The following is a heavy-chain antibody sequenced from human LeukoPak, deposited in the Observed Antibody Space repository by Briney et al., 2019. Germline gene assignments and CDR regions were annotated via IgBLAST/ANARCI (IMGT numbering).Heavy chain of an antibody. CDR3: ARGITKYSSSWYLDAFDI. D-gene: IGHD6-13*01. CDR2: IWYDGSNK. V-gene: IGHV3-33*01. J-gene: IGHJ3*02. Sequence: GRSLRLSCAASGFTFSSYGMHWVRQAPGKGLEWVAVIWYDGSNKYYADSVKGRFTISRDNSKNTLYLQMNSLRAEDTAVYYCARGITKYSSSWYLDAFDIWGQGTMVTVSS. CDR1: GFTFSSYG.